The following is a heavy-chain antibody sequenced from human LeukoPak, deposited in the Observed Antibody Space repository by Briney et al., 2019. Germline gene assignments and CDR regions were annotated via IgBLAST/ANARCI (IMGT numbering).Heavy chain of an antibody. CDR2: MNPNSGGT. CDR3: ARDGGYCSGGSCYVNY. Sequence: ASVKVSCKASGYTFTSYDINWVRQATGQGLEWMGWMNPNSGGTNYAQKFQGRVTMTRDTSISTAYMELSRLRSDDTAVYYCARDGGYCSGGSCYVNYWGQGTLVTVSS. D-gene: IGHD2-15*01. J-gene: IGHJ4*02. CDR1: GYTFTSYD. V-gene: IGHV1-2*02.